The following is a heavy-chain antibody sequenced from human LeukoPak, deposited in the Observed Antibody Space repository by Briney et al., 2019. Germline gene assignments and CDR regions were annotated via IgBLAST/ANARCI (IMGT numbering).Heavy chain of an antibody. J-gene: IGHJ4*02. D-gene: IGHD4-17*01. CDR3: ARDYGDSNQYYFDY. V-gene: IGHV3-48*01. CDR1: AFTFSSYS. CDR2: ISSSGNTI. Sequence: PGGSLRLSCAASAFTFSSYSMNWVRQAPGKGLEWVSFISSSGNTIYYADSVKGRFTISRDNAKNSLYLQMNSLRAEDTAVYYCARDYGDSNQYYFDYWGQGTLVTVSS.